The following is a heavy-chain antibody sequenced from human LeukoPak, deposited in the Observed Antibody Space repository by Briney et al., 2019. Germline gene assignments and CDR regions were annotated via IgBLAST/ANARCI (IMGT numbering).Heavy chain of an antibody. CDR3: ARYRDGSWSYDY. J-gene: IGHJ4*02. CDR2: IGTAGDT. D-gene: IGHD3-10*01. V-gene: IGHV3-13*01. Sequence: GGSLRLSCAASGFTFSSYDMHWVRQATGKGLEWVSAIGTAGDTYYPGSVKGRFTISRENAKNSLYLQMNSLRAGDTAVYYCARYRDGSWSYDYWGQGTLVTVSS. CDR1: GFTFSSYD.